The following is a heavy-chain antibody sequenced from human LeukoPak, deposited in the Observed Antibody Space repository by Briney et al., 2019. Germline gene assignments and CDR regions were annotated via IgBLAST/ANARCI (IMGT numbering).Heavy chain of an antibody. J-gene: IGHJ4*02. CDR3: ARGVNYFVLEY. CDR2: ISVSGAGT. V-gene: IGHV3-23*01. D-gene: IGHD3-10*02. CDR1: GFTFRTYA. Sequence: PGGSLRLSCAASGFTFRTYAMSWVRQAPGKGLEWVSAISVSGAGTYYADSVKGRFTISRDNSKNTLYLQMNSLSAEDTAVYYCARGVNYFVLEYWGQGTLVTVSS.